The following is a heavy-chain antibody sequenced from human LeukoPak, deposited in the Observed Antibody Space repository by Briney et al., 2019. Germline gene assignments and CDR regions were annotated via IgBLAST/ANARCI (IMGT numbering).Heavy chain of an antibody. Sequence: ASVKVSCKASGCTFTGYYMHWVRQAPGQGLEWMGWINPNSGGTNYAHKFQGRVTMTRDTTISTAYMELSRLRPDDTAVYYCASSTVGATNGMDVWGQGTTVTVSS. CDR1: GCTFTGYY. J-gene: IGHJ6*02. CDR3: ASSTVGATNGMDV. V-gene: IGHV1-2*02. D-gene: IGHD1-26*01. CDR2: INPNSGGT.